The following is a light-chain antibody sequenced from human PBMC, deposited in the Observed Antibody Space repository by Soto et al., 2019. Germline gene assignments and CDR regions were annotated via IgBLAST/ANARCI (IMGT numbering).Light chain of an antibody. CDR1: NSDVGSHNF. J-gene: IGLJ3*02. CDR3: RSLSNGATWV. V-gene: IGLV2-23*01. CDR2: EAS. Sequence: QSALTQPASVSGSPGQSITISCPGTNSDVGSHNFVSWYQQYPGKAPKLLIYEASKRPSGLSNRFSGSKSGHTASLTSSGLQAECESVYYCRSLSNGATWVFGGGTQLPVL.